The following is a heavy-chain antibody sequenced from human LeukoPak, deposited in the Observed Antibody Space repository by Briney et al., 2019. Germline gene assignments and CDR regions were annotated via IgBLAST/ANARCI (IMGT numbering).Heavy chain of an antibody. Sequence: PSETLSLTCTVSGGSISNGVYYWTWIRQPPGKELEWIGYTFHGGSAYYNPSLKSRVTISVDKSKNQFSLKLSSVTAADTAVYYCARSQITGYCSSTSCYPDYWGQGTLVTVSS. CDR2: TFHGGSA. CDR1: GGSISNGVYY. D-gene: IGHD2-2*01. V-gene: IGHV4-30-2*01. CDR3: ARSQITGYCSSTSCYPDY. J-gene: IGHJ4*02.